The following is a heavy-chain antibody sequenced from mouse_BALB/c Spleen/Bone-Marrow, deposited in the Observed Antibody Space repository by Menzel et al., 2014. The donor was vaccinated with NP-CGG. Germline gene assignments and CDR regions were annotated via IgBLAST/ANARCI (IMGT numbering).Heavy chain of an antibody. CDR3: SRDYRYDTWFSY. Sequence: EVKLVESGPGLVKPSQSLSLTCTVAGYSITSDYAWNWIRQFPENKLEWMGYISYSGFTSYNPSLKSRITITRDTSKNQFFLQLNSVTTEDTATYYCSRDYRYDTWFSYWGQGTLVTVSA. J-gene: IGHJ3*01. CDR2: ISYSGFT. V-gene: IGHV3-2*02. CDR1: GYSITSDYA. D-gene: IGHD2-14*01.